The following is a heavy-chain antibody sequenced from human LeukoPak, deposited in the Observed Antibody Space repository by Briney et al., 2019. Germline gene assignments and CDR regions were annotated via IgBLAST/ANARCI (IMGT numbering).Heavy chain of an antibody. J-gene: IGHJ3*01. CDR2: IKHDGGET. D-gene: IGHD5-18*01. CDR3: AGNLFTAFDV. V-gene: IGHV3-7*01. CDR1: GFPFNNHW. Sequence: LPGGSLRLSCAASGFPFNNHWMTWVRQAPGEGLEWLANIKHDGGETYYVDSVKGRFTISRDNAKNSLYLQMNRLSAEDTAVYYCAGNLFTAFDVWGQGTMVTVSS.